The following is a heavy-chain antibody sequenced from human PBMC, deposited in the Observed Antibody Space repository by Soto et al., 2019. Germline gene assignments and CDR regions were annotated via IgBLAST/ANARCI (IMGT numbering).Heavy chain of an antibody. CDR3: ARGDYYGSGHPGSLDY. V-gene: IGHV4-34*01. Sequence: PSETLSPICAVYGGSFSGYYWSWIRQPPGKGLEWIGEINHSGSTNYNPSLKSRVTISVDTSKNQFSLKLSSVTAADTAVYYCARGDYYGSGHPGSLDYWGQGTLVTVSS. CDR2: INHSGST. J-gene: IGHJ4*02. D-gene: IGHD3-10*01. CDR1: GGSFSGYY.